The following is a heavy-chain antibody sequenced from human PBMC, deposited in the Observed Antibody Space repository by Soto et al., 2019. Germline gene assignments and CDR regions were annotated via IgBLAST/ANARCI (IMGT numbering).Heavy chain of an antibody. J-gene: IGHJ4*02. CDR2: IYYSGSS. V-gene: IGHV4-59*01. CDR1: GGSISSYY. D-gene: IGHD3-10*01. Sequence: QVQLQESGPGLVKPSETLSITCTVSGGSISSYYWSWIRQPPGKGLEWNGYIYYSGSSYYNPSLKIRVTISVDTSKNQFSLKLSSVTAADTAVYYCARDLYGSGSPPIGYWGEGTLVTVYS. CDR3: ARDLYGSGSPPIGY.